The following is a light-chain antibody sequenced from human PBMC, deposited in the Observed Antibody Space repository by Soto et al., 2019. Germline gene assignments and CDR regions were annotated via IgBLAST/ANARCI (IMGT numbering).Light chain of an antibody. CDR1: QSVTSN. CDR2: GAS. CDR3: QQYSDWPWT. Sequence: EIVMTQSPATLSVSPGERATLSCRASQSVTSNLAWYQQKAGRTPRLLIYGASTRATGIPARVSGSGSGTEFTLTISSLQSEDFAVYYCQQYSDWPWTFGQGTKVDIK. J-gene: IGKJ1*01. V-gene: IGKV3-15*01.